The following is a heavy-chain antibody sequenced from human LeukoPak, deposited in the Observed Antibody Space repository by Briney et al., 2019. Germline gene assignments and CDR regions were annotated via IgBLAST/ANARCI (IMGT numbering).Heavy chain of an antibody. CDR2: IKQDGNEK. CDR1: GFTFSTYW. J-gene: IGHJ4*02. V-gene: IGHV3-7*01. D-gene: IGHD6-13*01. CDR3: ARDLALGSSWYGFDY. Sequence: PGGSLRLSCVVSGFTFSTYWMSWVRQAPGKGLEWVANIKQDGNEKYYVDSVKGRFTISRDGAKNLLNLQMNSLIAEDTAVYYCARDLALGSSWYGFDYWGQGTLVTVSS.